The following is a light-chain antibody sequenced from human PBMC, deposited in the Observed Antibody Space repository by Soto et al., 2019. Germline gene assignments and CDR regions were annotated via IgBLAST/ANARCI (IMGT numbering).Light chain of an antibody. V-gene: IGLV4-69*01. Sequence: QLVLTQSPSASASLGASVKLTCTLSSEYITYAIAWHQQQSGTGPRFLMKINYDGTHSKGDGFFARFSGSSSGAERHLTISGLRSEEGADYSCPILGTGFQVFGGGTKVTVL. CDR2: INYDGTH. CDR3: PILGTGFQV. CDR1: SEYITYA. J-gene: IGLJ3*02.